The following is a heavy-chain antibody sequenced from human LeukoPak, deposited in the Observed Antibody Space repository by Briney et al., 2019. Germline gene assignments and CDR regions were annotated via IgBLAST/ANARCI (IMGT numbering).Heavy chain of an antibody. J-gene: IGHJ5*02. V-gene: IGHV3-74*01. CDR1: GFTFSSYW. D-gene: IGHD2-15*01. Sequence: GGSLRLSCAASGFTFSSYWMHWVRQAPGKGLVWVSRINSDGSSTGYADSVKGRFTISRDNAKNTLYLQMNSLRAEDTAVYYCARDREVAEGNWFDPWGQGTLVTVSS. CDR2: INSDGSST. CDR3: ARDREVAEGNWFDP.